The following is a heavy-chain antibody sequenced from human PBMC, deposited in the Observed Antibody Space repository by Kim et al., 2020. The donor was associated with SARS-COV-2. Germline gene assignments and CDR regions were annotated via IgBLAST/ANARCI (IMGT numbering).Heavy chain of an antibody. J-gene: IGHJ6*02. D-gene: IGHD6-13*01. CDR1: GGTFSSYA. CDR2: IIPIFGTA. CDR3: ARAGIAAAPLLYYYYGMDV. V-gene: IGHV1-69*13. Sequence: SVKVSCKASGGTFSSYAISWVRQAPGQGLEWMGGIIPIFGTANYAQKFQGRVTITADESTSTAYMELSSLRSEDTAVYYCARAGIAAAPLLYYYYGMDVWGQGTTVTVSS.